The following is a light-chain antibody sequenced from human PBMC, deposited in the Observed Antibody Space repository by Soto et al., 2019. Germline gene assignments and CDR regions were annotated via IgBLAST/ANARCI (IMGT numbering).Light chain of an antibody. V-gene: IGLV1-47*01. Sequence: QSVLTQPPSASGTPGQRVTISCSGSISNIGSNFIYWYQQLPGTAPKLLIYRNNERPSGVPDRLSGSKSGTSASLAISGLRSEDEADYHCAAWDDSLSGVVFGGGTKLTVL. CDR1: ISNIGSNF. CDR3: AAWDDSLSGVV. CDR2: RNN. J-gene: IGLJ2*01.